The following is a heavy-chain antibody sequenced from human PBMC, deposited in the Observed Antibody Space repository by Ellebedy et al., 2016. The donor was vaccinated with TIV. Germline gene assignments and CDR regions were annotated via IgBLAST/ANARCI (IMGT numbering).Heavy chain of an antibody. CDR2: VNQSGST. J-gene: IGHJ4*02. Sequence: SETLSLTCAVHGGSFSGYYWSWVRQPPGKGLEWIGEVNQSGSTNYHPSLKSRVTISVDTSKNQFSLRLSSVTAADTAVYYCAEGRSGWYYFDYWGQGTLVTVSS. D-gene: IGHD6-19*01. CDR3: AEGRSGWYYFDY. V-gene: IGHV4-34*01. CDR1: GGSFSGYY.